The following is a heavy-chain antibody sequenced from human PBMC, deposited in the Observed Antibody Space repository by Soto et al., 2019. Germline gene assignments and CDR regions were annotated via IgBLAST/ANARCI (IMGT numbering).Heavy chain of an antibody. Sequence: VSGPTLVNPTQTLTLTCIFSGFSLRTSGVGVGWIRQPPGKALEWLGFIYWDDDKRYSPSLKDRLAISKDTSSNQVVLTITNIDPGDSATYFCAHAGDYDLLTFDHWGPGTLVTVSS. CDR2: IYWDDDK. CDR3: AHAGDYDLLTFDH. D-gene: IGHD4-17*01. J-gene: IGHJ4*02. CDR1: GFSLRTSGVG. V-gene: IGHV2-5*02.